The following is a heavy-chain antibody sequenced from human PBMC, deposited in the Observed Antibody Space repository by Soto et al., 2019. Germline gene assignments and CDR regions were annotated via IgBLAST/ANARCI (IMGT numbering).Heavy chain of an antibody. CDR1: GFTFSSYA. J-gene: IGHJ4*02. V-gene: IGHV3-30-3*01. CDR3: ARVDSGWYYFDY. D-gene: IGHD6-19*01. CDR2: ISYDGSNK. Sequence: GESLKISCAASGFTFSSYAMHWVRQAPGKGLEWVAVISYDGSNKYYADSVKGRFTISRDNSKNTLYLQMNSLRAEDTAVYYCARVDSGWYYFDYWGQGTLVTVSS.